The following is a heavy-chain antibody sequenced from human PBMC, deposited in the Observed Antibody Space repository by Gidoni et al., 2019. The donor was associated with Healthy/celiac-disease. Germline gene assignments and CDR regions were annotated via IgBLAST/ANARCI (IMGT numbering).Heavy chain of an antibody. Sequence: QVQLVQSGAEVKKPGASVKVSCNASGYTFTSYYMHWVRQAPGQGLEWMGIINPSGGSTSYAQKFQGRVTMTRDTSTSTVYMELSSLRSEDTAVYYCARVYGYSSSAGYYFDYWGQGTLVTVSS. D-gene: IGHD6-6*01. CDR3: ARVYGYSSSAGYYFDY. J-gene: IGHJ4*02. CDR2: INPSGGST. CDR1: GYTFTSYY. V-gene: IGHV1-46*03.